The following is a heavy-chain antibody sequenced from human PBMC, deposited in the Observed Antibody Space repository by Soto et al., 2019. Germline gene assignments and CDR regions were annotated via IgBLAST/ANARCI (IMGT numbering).Heavy chain of an antibody. D-gene: IGHD5-18*01. J-gene: IGHJ4*02. Sequence: QVQLVQSGAEVKKPGASVKVSCKASGYTFTSYGISWVRQAPGQGHEWMGWISAYNGNTNYAQKLQGRATMTTDTSTSTAYVEMRSLRSDDTAVDSCARSSGYSYGFDYWGQGTLVTVAS. CDR3: ARSSGYSYGFDY. V-gene: IGHV1-18*01. CDR2: ISAYNGNT. CDR1: GYTFTSYG.